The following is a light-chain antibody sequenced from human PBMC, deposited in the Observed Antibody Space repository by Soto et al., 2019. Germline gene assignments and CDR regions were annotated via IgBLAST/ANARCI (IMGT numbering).Light chain of an antibody. Sequence: DIQITQSPSSLSASVGDTVTITCRASQSISGFLHWYQQKPGQAPKLLIYDASTLLSGVPPHFSGSGSGTDFSLTISCLQPEDFATYSCHQSYTPPQTFGQGT. CDR2: DAS. J-gene: IGKJ1*01. V-gene: IGKV1-39*01. CDR3: HQSYTPPQT. CDR1: QSISGF.